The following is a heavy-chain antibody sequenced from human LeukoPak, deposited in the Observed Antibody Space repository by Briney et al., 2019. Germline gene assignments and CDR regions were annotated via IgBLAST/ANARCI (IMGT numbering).Heavy chain of an antibody. V-gene: IGHV3-30*18. D-gene: IGHD3-16*02. J-gene: IGHJ4*02. Sequence: GGSLRLSCAASGFTFSSYGMHWVRQAPGKGLEWVAVISYDGSNKYYADSVKGRFTISRDNSKNTLYLQMNSLRAEDTAVYYCAKKARLGELSDWGQGTLATVSS. CDR3: AKKARLGELSD. CDR2: ISYDGSNK. CDR1: GFTFSSYG.